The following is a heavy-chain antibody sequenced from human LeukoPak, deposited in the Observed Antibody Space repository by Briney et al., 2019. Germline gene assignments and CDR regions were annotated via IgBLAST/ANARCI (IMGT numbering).Heavy chain of an antibody. CDR3: ASGMVRGVLYYFDY. D-gene: IGHD3-10*01. V-gene: IGHV4-34*01. CDR2: INHSGST. CDR1: GGSISSYY. Sequence: SETLSLTCTVSGGSISSYYWSWIRQPPGKGLEWIGEINHSGSTNYNPSLKSRVTISVDTSKNQFSLKLSSVTAADTAVYYCASGMVRGVLYYFDYWGQGTLATVSS. J-gene: IGHJ4*02.